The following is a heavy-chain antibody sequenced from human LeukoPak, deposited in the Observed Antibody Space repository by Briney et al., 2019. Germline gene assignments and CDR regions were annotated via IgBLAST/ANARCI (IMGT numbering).Heavy chain of an antibody. J-gene: IGHJ5*02. CDR1: GGSISSSSYY. CDR3: ARGWRYSSTARSSFDP. CDR2: IYYSGST. V-gene: IGHV4-39*01. D-gene: IGHD6-13*01. Sequence: SETLSLTCTVSGGSISSSSYYWGWIRQPPGKGLEWIGSIYYSGSTYYNPSLKSRVTISVDTSKNQFSLKLSSVTAADTAVYYCARGWRYSSTARSSFDPWGQGTLVTVSS.